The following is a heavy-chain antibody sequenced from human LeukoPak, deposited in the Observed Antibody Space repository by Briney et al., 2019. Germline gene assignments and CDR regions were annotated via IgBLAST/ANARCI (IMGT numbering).Heavy chain of an antibody. CDR1: GGSISSYY. V-gene: IGHV4-4*07. D-gene: IGHD2-2*01. J-gene: IGHJ3*02. Sequence: SETLSLTCTVSGGSISSYYWSWIRQPAGKGLEWIGRIYTSGSTNYNPSLKSRVTMSVATSKNQFSLKLSSVTAADTAVYYCARDYCSSTSCYGWSGREAFDIWGQGTMVTVSS. CDR2: IYTSGST. CDR3: ARDYCSSTSCYGWSGREAFDI.